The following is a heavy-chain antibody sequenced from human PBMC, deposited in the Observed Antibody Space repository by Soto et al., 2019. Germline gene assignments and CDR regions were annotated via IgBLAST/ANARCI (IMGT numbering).Heavy chain of an antibody. CDR3: ARDRYCSGGSCWGYFDY. V-gene: IGHV3-66*01. D-gene: IGHD2-15*01. J-gene: IGHJ4*02. Sequence: EVQLVESGGGLVQPGGSLRLSCAASGFTVSSNYMSWVRQAPGKGLEWVSVIYSGGSTYYADSVKGRFTISRDNSKNTLYLQMNSLRAEDTAVYYCARDRYCSGGSCWGYFDYWGQGTLVTVSS. CDR2: IYSGGST. CDR1: GFTVSSNY.